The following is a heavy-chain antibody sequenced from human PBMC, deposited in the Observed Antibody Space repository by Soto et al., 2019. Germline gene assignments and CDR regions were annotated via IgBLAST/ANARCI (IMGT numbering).Heavy chain of an antibody. CDR2: IWYDGSNK. V-gene: IGHV3-33*01. D-gene: IGHD4-17*01. CDR3: ARELNTVTTRDAFDI. Sequence: QVQLVESGGGVVQPGRSLRLSCAASGFTFSGYGMHWVRQARGKGLEWVAVIWYDGSNKYFADSVKGRFTISRDNSKNTLYLQMNSLRVEDTAVYYCARELNTVTTRDAFDIWGQGTMVTVSS. J-gene: IGHJ3*02. CDR1: GFTFSGYG.